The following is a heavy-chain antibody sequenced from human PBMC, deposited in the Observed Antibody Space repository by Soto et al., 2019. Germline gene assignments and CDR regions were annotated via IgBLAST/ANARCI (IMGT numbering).Heavy chain of an antibody. CDR2: INPSGGST. Sequence: GASVKVSGKASGYTFTSYYMHWVRQAPGQGLEWMGIINPSGGSTSYAQKFQGRVTMTRDTSTGTVYMELSSLRSEDTAVYYCARDRLGSYGPLRSYYFDYWGQGTLVTVSS. CDR3: ARDRLGSYGPLRSYYFDY. CDR1: GYTFTSYY. D-gene: IGHD5-18*01. V-gene: IGHV1-46*01. J-gene: IGHJ4*02.